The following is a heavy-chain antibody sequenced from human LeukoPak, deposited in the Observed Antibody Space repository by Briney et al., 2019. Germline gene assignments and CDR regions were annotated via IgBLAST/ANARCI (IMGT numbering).Heavy chain of an antibody. CDR1: GFSFSSFG. D-gene: IGHD2-15*01. J-gene: IGHJ4*02. CDR2: ISGDGRDT. V-gene: IGHV3-23*01. CDR3: TRGKGDQGWY. Sequence: GGSLRLSCAASGFSFSSFGMSWVRQAPGRGLQWVSSISGDGRDTFYADSVKGRFTVSRDNSKTTMFLQMNSLKTEDTAVYYCTRGKGDQGWYWGQGTLVTVSS.